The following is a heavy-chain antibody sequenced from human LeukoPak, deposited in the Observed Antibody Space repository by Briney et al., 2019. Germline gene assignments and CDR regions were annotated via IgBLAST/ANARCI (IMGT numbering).Heavy chain of an antibody. CDR3: ARGYWRVVASTVLGWFDP. CDR2: LYPNGNT. CDR1: GDSVSSNIYY. Sequence: SETLSLTCTVSGDSVSSNIYYWSWIRDAPGKGLEWFGYLYPNGNTHYSPSLRSRVTISKHTSKNRFSLKLSSVTAANTAVYFCARGYWRVVASTVLGWFDPWGQGTLVTVSS. D-gene: IGHD3-3*01. J-gene: IGHJ5*02. V-gene: IGHV4-61*01.